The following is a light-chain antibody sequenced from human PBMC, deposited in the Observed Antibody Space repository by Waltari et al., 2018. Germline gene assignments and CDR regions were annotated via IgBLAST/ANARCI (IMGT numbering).Light chain of an antibody. CDR1: QGISNA. J-gene: IGKJ2*01. V-gene: IGKV1-NL1*01. CDR2: AAS. CDR3: RQYDSTPQT. Sequence: DIQMTQSPSSLSASVGDRVTITCRARQGISNAIALYEHEPGKAHKLLLYAASRLESGVPSRFSGSGSGTGYTLTISSLQPEDFATDCGRQYDSTPQTFGQGTKLEIK.